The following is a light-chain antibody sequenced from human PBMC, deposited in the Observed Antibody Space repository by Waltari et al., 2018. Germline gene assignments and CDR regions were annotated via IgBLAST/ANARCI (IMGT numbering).Light chain of an antibody. CDR2: DAS. J-gene: IGKJ1*01. CDR1: QSISTY. CDR3: QQRSDLPPIT. V-gene: IGKV3-11*01. Sequence: IVLTQSPATLSLSPGERATLSCRASQSISTYLAWYQQQPGQAPRLLISDASYRATGIPARFSGSGSGTDFTLTISSLEPEDFAVYYCQQRSDLPPITFGQGTKVEI.